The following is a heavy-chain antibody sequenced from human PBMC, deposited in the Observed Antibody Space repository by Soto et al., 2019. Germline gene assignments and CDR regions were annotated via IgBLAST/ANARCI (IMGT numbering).Heavy chain of an antibody. CDR3: ASRSGSYYRYYYYGMDV. J-gene: IGHJ6*02. CDR2: INHSGST. Sequence: PSETLSLTCAVYGGSFSGYYWSWIRQPPWKGLEWIGEINHSGSTNYNPSLKSRVTISVDTSKNQFSLKLSSVTAADTAVYYCASRSGSYYRYYYYGMDVWGQGTTVT. CDR1: GGSFSGYY. V-gene: IGHV4-34*01. D-gene: IGHD3-10*01.